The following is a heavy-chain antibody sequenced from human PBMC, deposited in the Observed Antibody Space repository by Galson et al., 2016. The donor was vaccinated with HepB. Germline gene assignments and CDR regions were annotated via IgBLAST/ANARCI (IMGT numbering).Heavy chain of an antibody. Sequence: SVKVSCKASAYSFSSHGIAWVRQAPGQGLEWMGWISTYSGNTKYAQKFQGGLTLTTDSSTTTAYMELRSLRFDDTALYYCARDVQYRFDSWGQGTLVTVSS. CDR1: AYSFSSHG. CDR2: ISTYSGNT. J-gene: IGHJ4*02. CDR3: ARDVQYRFDS. D-gene: IGHD2/OR15-2a*01. V-gene: IGHV1-18*01.